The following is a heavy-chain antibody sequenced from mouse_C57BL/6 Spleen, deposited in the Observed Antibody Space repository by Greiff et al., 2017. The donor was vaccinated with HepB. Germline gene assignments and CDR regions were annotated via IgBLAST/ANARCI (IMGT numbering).Heavy chain of an antibody. J-gene: IGHJ3*01. CDR2: IYPGNSDT. Sequence: EVQLQQSGTVLARPGASVKMSCKTSGYTFTSYWMHWVKQRPGQGLEWIGAIYPGNSDTSYNQKFKGKAKLTAVTSARTAYMELSSLTNEDSAVYYCTSKYDYEIAYWGQGTLVTVSA. D-gene: IGHD2-4*01. CDR3: TSKYDYEIAY. CDR1: GYTFTSYW. V-gene: IGHV1-5*01.